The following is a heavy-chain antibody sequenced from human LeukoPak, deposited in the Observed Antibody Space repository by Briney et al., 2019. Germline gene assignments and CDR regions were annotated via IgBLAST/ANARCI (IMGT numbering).Heavy chain of an antibody. D-gene: IGHD2-2*02. Sequence: TSETLSLTCTVSGGSISSYYWSWIRQPAGKGLEWIGRIYTSGSTNYNPSLKSRVTMSVDTSKNQFSLKLSSVTAADTAVYCCARGQPGYCSSTSCYSISLYYYYGMDVWGQGTTVTVSS. CDR1: GGSISSYY. CDR2: IYTSGST. V-gene: IGHV4-4*07. CDR3: ARGQPGYCSSTSCYSISLYYYYGMDV. J-gene: IGHJ6*02.